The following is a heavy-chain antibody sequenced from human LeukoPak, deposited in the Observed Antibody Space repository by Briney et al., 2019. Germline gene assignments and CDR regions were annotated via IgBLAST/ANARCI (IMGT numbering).Heavy chain of an antibody. V-gene: IGHV1-18*01. J-gene: IGHJ5*02. CDR2: ISAYNGNT. D-gene: IGHD4-17*01. CDR1: GYTFTSYG. Sequence: GASVKVSCKASGYTFTSYGISWVRQAPGRGLEWMGWISAYNGNTNYAQKLQGRVTMTTDTSTSTAYMELRSLRSDDTAVYYCAREGDYGDYGGNWFDPWGQGTLVTVSS. CDR3: AREGDYGDYGGNWFDP.